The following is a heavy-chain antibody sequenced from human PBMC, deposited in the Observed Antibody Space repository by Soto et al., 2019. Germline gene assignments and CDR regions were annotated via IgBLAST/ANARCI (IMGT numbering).Heavy chain of an antibody. CDR3: AKGGRYYDSSGYSHYYYGMDV. Sequence: GGSLRLSCAASGFTFSSYAMSWVRQAPGKGLEWVSAISGSGGSTYYADSVKGRFTISRDNSKNTLYLQMNSLRAEDTAVYYCAKGGRYYDSSGYSHYYYGMDVWGQGTTVTVSS. D-gene: IGHD3-22*01. CDR2: ISGSGGST. CDR1: GFTFSSYA. J-gene: IGHJ6*02. V-gene: IGHV3-23*01.